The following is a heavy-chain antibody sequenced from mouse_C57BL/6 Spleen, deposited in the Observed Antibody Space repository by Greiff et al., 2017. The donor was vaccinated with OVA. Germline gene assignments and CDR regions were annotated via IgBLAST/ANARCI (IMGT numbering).Heavy chain of an antibody. Sequence: QVQLQQPGAELVKPGASVKMSCKASGYTFTSYWITWVKQRPGQGLEWIGDIYPGSGSTNYNEKFKSKATLTVDTSSSTAYMQLSSLTSEDSAVYYCATRGDYAVYFDYWGQGTTLTVSS. CDR3: ATRGDYAVYFDY. D-gene: IGHD2-4*01. V-gene: IGHV1-55*01. CDR1: GYTFTSYW. J-gene: IGHJ2*01. CDR2: IYPGSGST.